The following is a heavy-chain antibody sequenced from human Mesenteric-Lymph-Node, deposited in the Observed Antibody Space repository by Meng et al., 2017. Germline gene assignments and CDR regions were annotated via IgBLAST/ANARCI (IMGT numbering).Heavy chain of an antibody. Sequence: SETLSLTCTVSGGSISSYYWSWIRQPAGKGLEWIGRIYTSGSTNYNPSPKSRVTMSVDTSKNQFSLKLSSVTAADTAVYYCARDRMVTGWFYYYGMDVWGQGTTVTVSS. CDR2: IYTSGST. V-gene: IGHV4-4*07. J-gene: IGHJ6*02. D-gene: IGHD2-21*02. CDR1: GGSISSYY. CDR3: ARDRMVTGWFYYYGMDV.